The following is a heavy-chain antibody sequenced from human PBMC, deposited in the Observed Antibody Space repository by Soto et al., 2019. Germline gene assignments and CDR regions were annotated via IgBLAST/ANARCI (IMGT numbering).Heavy chain of an antibody. V-gene: IGHV3-66*01. CDR2: IYSGGST. J-gene: IGHJ4*02. Sequence: PGGSLRLSCAASGFTVSSNYMTWVRQAPGKGLEWVSVIYSGGSTYYADSVEGRFTISRDNSKNTLYLQMNSLRAEDTAVFYCARGLGGGYFDSWGQGTLVTVSS. D-gene: IGHD3-10*01. CDR3: ARGLGGGYFDS. CDR1: GFTVSSNY.